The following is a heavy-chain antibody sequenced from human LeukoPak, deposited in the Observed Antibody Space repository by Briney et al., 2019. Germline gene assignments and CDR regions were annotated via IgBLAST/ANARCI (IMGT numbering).Heavy chain of an antibody. V-gene: IGHV3-33*01. CDR1: GFTFSSYG. J-gene: IGHJ2*01. Sequence: GGSLRLSCAASGFTFSSYGMHWVRQAPGKGLEWVAVIWYDGSNKYYADSVKGRFTISRDNSKNTPYLQMNSLRAEDTAVYYCARDGWELPYWYFDLWGRGTLVTVSS. D-gene: IGHD1-26*01. CDR2: IWYDGSNK. CDR3: ARDGWELPYWYFDL.